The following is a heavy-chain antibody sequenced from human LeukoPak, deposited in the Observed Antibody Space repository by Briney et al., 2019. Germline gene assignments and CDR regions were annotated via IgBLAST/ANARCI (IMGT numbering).Heavy chain of an antibody. CDR3: ARVGRAAAAHWRVNWFDP. D-gene: IGHD6-13*01. CDR1: GYTFTGYY. Sequence: ASVKVSCKASGYTFTGYYMHWVRQAPGQGLEWMGWINSNSGGTNYAQKFQGRVTMTRDTSISTAYMELSRLRSDDTAVYYCARVGRAAAAHWRVNWFDPWGQGTLVTVSS. J-gene: IGHJ5*02. V-gene: IGHV1-2*02. CDR2: INSNSGGT.